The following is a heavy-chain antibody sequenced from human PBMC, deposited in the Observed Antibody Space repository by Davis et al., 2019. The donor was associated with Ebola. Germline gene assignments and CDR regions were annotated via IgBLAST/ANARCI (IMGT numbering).Heavy chain of an antibody. V-gene: IGHV3-30*04. J-gene: IGHJ5*02. CDR3: ATDLPYGSNFGIDP. D-gene: IGHD3-10*01. CDR2: ILYDGSDK. Sequence: PGGSLRLSCAASGFTFSNYAMHWVRQAPGKGLEWVAVILYDGSDKYYADPVKGRFTISRDNSKNTLYLQMNSLRVEDTAVYYCATDLPYGSNFGIDPWGQGTLVTVSS. CDR1: GFTFSNYA.